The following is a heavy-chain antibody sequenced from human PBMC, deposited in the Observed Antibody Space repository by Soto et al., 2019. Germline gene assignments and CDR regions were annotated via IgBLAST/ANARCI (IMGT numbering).Heavy chain of an antibody. CDR3: ARNRRHLPDAAMITGLDV. V-gene: IGHV1-2*02. CDR2: ISPKSGGS. D-gene: IGHD3-16*01. CDR1: GYTFSDNY. J-gene: IGHJ6*02. Sequence: ASVKVSCKTSGYTFSDNYLHWVRQAPGQGLEWIGWISPKSGGSNYARKFQGRVTMTRDTAISTAYTELSRLTSDDTAVYYCARNRRHLPDAAMITGLDVWGQGATVTVSS.